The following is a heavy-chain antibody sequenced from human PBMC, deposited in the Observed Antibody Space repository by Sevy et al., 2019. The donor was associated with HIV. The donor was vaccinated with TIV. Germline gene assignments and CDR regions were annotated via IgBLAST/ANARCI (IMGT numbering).Heavy chain of an antibody. CDR1: GFTFGDYC. J-gene: IGHJ4*02. CDR2: LKSDVYGGTV. CDR3: SRWKAAQSIFDY. Sequence: GGCLRLSCTASGFTFGDYCMSWVRQAPGKGLEWVAFLKSDVYGGTVDHAASVRGRFVISRDASKTIAYLQMNDLITEEIAVYYCSRWKAAQSIFDYWGQGALVTVSS. V-gene: IGHV3-49*04. D-gene: IGHD6-13*01.